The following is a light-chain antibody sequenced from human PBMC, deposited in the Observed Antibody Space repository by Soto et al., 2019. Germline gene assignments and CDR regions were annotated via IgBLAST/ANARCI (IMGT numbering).Light chain of an antibody. J-gene: IGLJ2*01. CDR3: QSYDSSPL. V-gene: IGLV1-40*01. CDR2: GNS. CDR1: RSNIGAGYD. Sequence: QSVLTQPPSVSGAPGQRVTISCTGSRSNIGAGYDVHWYQQLPGTAPKLLIYGNSNRPSGVPDRFSGSKSGTSASLAITGLQAEDEADYYCQSYDSSPLFGGGTKVTVL.